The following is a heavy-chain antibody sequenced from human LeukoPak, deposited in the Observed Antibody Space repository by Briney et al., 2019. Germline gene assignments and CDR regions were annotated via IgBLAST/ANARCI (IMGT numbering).Heavy chain of an antibody. V-gene: IGHV4-34*01. CDR1: GGSFSGYY. Sequence: PSETLSLTCAVYGGSFSGYYWSWIRQPPGKGLEWIGEINHSGSTNYNPSLKSRVTISVDTSKSQFSLKLSSVTAADTAVYYCARGGAVVVAARYRWFDPWGQGTLVTVSS. J-gene: IGHJ5*02. CDR3: ARGGAVVVAARYRWFDP. D-gene: IGHD2-15*01. CDR2: INHSGST.